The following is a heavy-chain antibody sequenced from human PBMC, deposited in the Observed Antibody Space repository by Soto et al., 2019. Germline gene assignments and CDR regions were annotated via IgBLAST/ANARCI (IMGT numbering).Heavy chain of an antibody. CDR3: ASGDWWLFDY. Sequence: QVQLVQSGAEEKKPGASVKVSCKASGYTFTSYAIHWVRQAPGQRLEWMGRINAVNGNTKYSQKFQGRVTITRDTSASTAYMELSSLKSEDTAVYYCASGDWWLFDYWGQGTLVTVSS. D-gene: IGHD2-8*02. J-gene: IGHJ4*02. CDR2: INAVNGNT. CDR1: GYTFTSYA. V-gene: IGHV1-3*05.